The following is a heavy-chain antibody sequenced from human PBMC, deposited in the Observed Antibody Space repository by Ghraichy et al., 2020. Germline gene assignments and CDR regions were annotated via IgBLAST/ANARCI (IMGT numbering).Heavy chain of an antibody. V-gene: IGHV4-4*07. CDR2: IYASGST. J-gene: IGHJ5*02. CDR1: GGSIRSYY. Sequence: SETLSLTCTVSGGSIRSYYWSWIRRPAGKGLEWIGRIYASGSTSYNPSLKSRVTMSVDTSKNQFSPKLSSVTAADTAVYYCARDQRYYDSSGSRNNWFDPWGQGTLVTVSS. CDR3: ARDQRYYDSSGSRNNWFDP. D-gene: IGHD3-22*01.